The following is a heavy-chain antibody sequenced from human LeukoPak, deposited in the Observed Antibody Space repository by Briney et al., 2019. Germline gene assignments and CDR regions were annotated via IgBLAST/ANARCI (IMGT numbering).Heavy chain of an antibody. Sequence: ASVKVSCKASGYTFTSYGISWLRQAPGQGHELMGWISAYNGNTNYAQKLQGRVTITTDTSTSTAYMELRSLRSDDTAVYYCARDLLKSGYGPYDYWGQGTLVTVSS. J-gene: IGHJ4*02. CDR1: GYTFTSYG. V-gene: IGHV1-18*01. D-gene: IGHD5-12*01. CDR2: ISAYNGNT. CDR3: ARDLLKSGYGPYDY.